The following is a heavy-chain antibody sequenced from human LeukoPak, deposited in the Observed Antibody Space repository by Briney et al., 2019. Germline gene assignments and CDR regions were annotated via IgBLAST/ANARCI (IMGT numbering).Heavy chain of an antibody. V-gene: IGHV4-4*07. CDR1: GGSISTYY. CDR3: ARDLEGIDSRSWYSYYYMDV. D-gene: IGHD6-13*01. J-gene: IGHJ6*03. Sequence: SEALSLTCTVSGGSISTYYWSWIRQPAGKGLEWVGRISTSDSTNYNPSLKSRVTMSVDTSKNQFSLKLTSVTAADTAVYYCARDLEGIDSRSWYSYYYMDVWGKGTTVTVSS. CDR2: ISTSDST.